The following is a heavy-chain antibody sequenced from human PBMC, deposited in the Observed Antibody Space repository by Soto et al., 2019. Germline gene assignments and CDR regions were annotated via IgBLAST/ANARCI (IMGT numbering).Heavy chain of an antibody. CDR3: AKVGYCSGGSCYPTRTRHRYYYYYMDV. D-gene: IGHD2-15*01. J-gene: IGHJ6*03. CDR2: ISWNSGSI. CDR1: GFTFDDYA. Sequence: SLRLSCAASGFTFDDYAMHWVRQAPGKGLEWVSGISWNSGSIGYADSVKGRFTISRDNAKNSLYLQMNMLRAEDTALYYCAKVGYCSGGSCYPTRTRHRYYYYYMDVWGKGTTVTVSS. V-gene: IGHV3-9*01.